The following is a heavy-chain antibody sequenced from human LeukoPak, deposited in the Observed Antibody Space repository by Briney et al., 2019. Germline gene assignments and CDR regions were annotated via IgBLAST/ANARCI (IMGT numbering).Heavy chain of an antibody. D-gene: IGHD3-22*01. CDR1: GYTFTGYY. CDR3: ARHYYDSSGYYPDY. V-gene: IGHV1-2*02. J-gene: IGHJ4*02. CDR2: IDPNSCGT. Sequence: ASVKVSCKASGYTFTGYYMHWVRQAPGQGLEWMGWIDPNSCGTNYAQKFQGRVTMTRNTAISTAYMELSSLRSEDTAVYYCARHYYDSSGYYPDYWGQGTLVTVSS.